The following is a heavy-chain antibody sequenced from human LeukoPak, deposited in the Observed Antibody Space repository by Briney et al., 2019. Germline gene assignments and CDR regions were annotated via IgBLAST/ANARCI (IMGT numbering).Heavy chain of an antibody. CDR3: AKSGLGYCSSTSCLYYFDY. D-gene: IGHD2-2*01. CDR2: ISGSADST. CDR1: GFTFDIYA. Sequence: GGSLRLSCAASGFTFDIYAMNWVRQAPGKRLEWVSTISGSADSTYYADSVKGRFTISRGQSKNTLYLQMSSLRADDTAVYYCAKSGLGYCSSTSCLYYFDYWGQGTLVTVSS. V-gene: IGHV3-23*01. J-gene: IGHJ4*02.